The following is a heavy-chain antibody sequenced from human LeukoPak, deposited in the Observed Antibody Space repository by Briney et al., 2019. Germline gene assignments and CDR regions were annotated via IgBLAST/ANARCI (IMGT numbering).Heavy chain of an antibody. D-gene: IGHD2-21*01. CDR3: AKDPSMWDS. CDR2: ITASGGTT. Sequence: PGGSLRLSCIASGFTFNSEPMSWVRQAPGKGLEWVSAITASGGTTYYADSVRGRFTISRDNSKNTLYLQMSSLRVEDTAVYYCAKDPSMWDSWGQGTLVTVSS. V-gene: IGHV3-23*01. J-gene: IGHJ4*02. CDR1: GFTFNSEP.